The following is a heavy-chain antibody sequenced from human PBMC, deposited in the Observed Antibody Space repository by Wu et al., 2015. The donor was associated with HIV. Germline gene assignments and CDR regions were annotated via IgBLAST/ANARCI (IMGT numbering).Heavy chain of an antibody. J-gene: IGHJ4*02. CDR3: AREGYGSGSFGRVNPIRSPLDY. V-gene: IGHV1-69*13. CDR2: IIPIFGTA. CDR1: GGTFSSYA. Sequence: QVQLVQSGAEVKKPGSSVKVSCKASGGTFSSYAISWVRQAPGQGLEWMGRIIPIFGTANYAQKFQGRVTITADESTSTAYMELSSLRSEDTAVYYCAREGYGSGSFGRVNPIRSPLDYWGQGTLVTVSS. D-gene: IGHD3-10*01.